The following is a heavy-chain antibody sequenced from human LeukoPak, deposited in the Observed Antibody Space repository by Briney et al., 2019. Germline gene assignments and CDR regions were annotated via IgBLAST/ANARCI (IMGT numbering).Heavy chain of an antibody. D-gene: IGHD3-22*01. V-gene: IGHV3-74*01. Sequence: GGSLRLSCAASEFTFSTYWMHWVRQAPGKGLVWVSHINPDGTTTNYADSVKGRFTISRDNAKNTLYLQMNSLRAEDTAVYYCVRGIRDYYGLDYWGQGTLVTVSS. CDR3: VRGIRDYYGLDY. CDR1: EFTFSTYW. J-gene: IGHJ4*02. CDR2: INPDGTTT.